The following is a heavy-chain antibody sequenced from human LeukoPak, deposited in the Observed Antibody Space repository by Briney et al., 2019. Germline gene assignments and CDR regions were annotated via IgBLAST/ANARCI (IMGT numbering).Heavy chain of an antibody. CDR1: GGSFSGYY. CDR3: AGLMVRGVIFYYYYMDV. D-gene: IGHD3-10*01. V-gene: IGHV4-34*01. CDR2: INHSGST. Sequence: PSETLSLTCAVYGGSFSGYYWSWIRQPPGKGLEWIGEINHSGSTNYNPSLKSRVTISVDTSKNQFSLKLCSVTAADTAVYYCAGLMVRGVIFYYYYMDVWGKGTTVTISS. J-gene: IGHJ6*03.